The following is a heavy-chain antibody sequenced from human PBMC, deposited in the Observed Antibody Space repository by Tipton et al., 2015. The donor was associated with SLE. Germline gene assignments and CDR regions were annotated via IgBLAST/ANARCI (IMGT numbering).Heavy chain of an antibody. CDR1: GGSISSISYY. J-gene: IGHJ3*02. D-gene: IGHD4-17*01. CDR2: IHESGGP. Sequence: TLSLTCTVSGGSISSISYYWGWIRQPPGKGLEWLGEIHESGGPNYNPSLESRVTISLDKSKNQFSLEVTSVTAADTALYYCARERHGDYDAFDIWGQGTMVTVSS. CDR3: ARERHGDYDAFDI. V-gene: IGHV4-39*07.